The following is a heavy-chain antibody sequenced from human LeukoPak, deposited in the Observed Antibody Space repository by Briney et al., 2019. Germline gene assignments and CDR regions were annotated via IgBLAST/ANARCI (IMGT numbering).Heavy chain of an antibody. CDR3: AKSVMITFGGVIGAVDI. J-gene: IGHJ3*02. CDR1: GFTLTSEA. Sequence: GGSLRLSCAVSGFTLTSEAMTCVRQAAGNELKWCSGMSGSGGRTYYADSVKGRFTISRDNSKNTLYLQMNSLRAEDTAVYYCAKSVMITFGGVIGAVDIWGQGTMVTVSS. V-gene: IGHV3-23*01. D-gene: IGHD3-16*02. CDR2: MSGSGGRT.